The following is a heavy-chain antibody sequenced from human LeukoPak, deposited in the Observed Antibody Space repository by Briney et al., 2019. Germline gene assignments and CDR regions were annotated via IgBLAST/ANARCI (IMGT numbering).Heavy chain of an antibody. CDR3: ARDTNCSSTSCLGSDYYYYYYMDV. D-gene: IGHD2-2*01. J-gene: IGHJ6*03. Sequence: ASVKVSCKASGYTFTGYYMHWVRQAPGQGLEWMGWINPNSGGTDYAQKFQGRVTMTRDTSISTAYMELSRLRSDDTAVYYCARDTNCSSTSCLGSDYYYYYYMDVWGKGTTVTVSS. CDR2: INPNSGGT. V-gene: IGHV1-2*02. CDR1: GYTFTGYY.